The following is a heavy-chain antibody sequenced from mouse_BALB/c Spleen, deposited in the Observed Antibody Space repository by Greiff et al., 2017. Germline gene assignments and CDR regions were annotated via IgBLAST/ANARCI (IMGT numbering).Heavy chain of an antibody. V-gene: IGHV1S126*01. Sequence: VKLQESGPELVKPGASVKISCKASGYAFSSSWMNWVKQRPGQGLEWIGNIYPSDSYTNYNQKFKDKATLTVDKSSSTAYMQLSSPTSEDSAVYYCTRGGGLRRDWYFDVWGAGTTVTVSS. CDR3: TRGGGLRRDWYFDV. D-gene: IGHD2-4*01. J-gene: IGHJ1*01. CDR2: IYPSDSYT. CDR1: GYAFSSSW.